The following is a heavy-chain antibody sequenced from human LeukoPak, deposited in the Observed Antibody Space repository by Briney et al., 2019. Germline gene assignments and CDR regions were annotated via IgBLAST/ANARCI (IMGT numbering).Heavy chain of an antibody. J-gene: IGHJ4*02. CDR2: INPTGGST. CDR3: ARKGSSSCFDY. CDR1: GYTFISYF. D-gene: IGHD6-6*01. V-gene: IGHV1-46*01. Sequence: ASVKVSCKASGYTFISYFMNWVRQAPGQGLEWMGIINPTGGSTSHAQKFQGRVTMTRDTSTSTVYMELSSLRSEDTAVYYCARKGSSSCFDYWGQGTLVTVSS.